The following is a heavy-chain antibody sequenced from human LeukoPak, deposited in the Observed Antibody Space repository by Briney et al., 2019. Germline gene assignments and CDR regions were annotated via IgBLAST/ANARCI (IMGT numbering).Heavy chain of an antibody. J-gene: IGHJ6*03. CDR1: GGSFSGYY. D-gene: IGHD7-27*01. V-gene: IGHV4-34*01. Sequence: SETLSLTCAVYGGSFSGYYWSWIRQPPGKGLEWIGEINHSGSTNCNPSLKSRVTISVDTSKNQFSLKLSSVTAADTAVYYCARVRLGIGYYYYYYMDVWGKGTTVTVSS. CDR3: ARVRLGIGYYYYYYMDV. CDR2: INHSGST.